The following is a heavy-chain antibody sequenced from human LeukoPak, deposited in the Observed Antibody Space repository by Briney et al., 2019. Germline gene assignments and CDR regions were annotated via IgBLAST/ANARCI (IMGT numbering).Heavy chain of an antibody. Sequence: PGGSLRLSCAASGFTFSSYGMHWVRQAPGKGLEWVAVISYDGSNKYYADSVKGRFTISRDNSKNTLYLQMNSLRAEDTAVYYCAKDTWVAGTFDYWGQGTLVTVSS. D-gene: IGHD6-19*01. V-gene: IGHV3-30*18. CDR1: GFTFSSYG. CDR3: AKDTWVAGTFDY. J-gene: IGHJ4*02. CDR2: ISYDGSNK.